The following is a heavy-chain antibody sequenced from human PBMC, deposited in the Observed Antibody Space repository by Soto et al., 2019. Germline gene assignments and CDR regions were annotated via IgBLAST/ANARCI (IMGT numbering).Heavy chain of an antibody. J-gene: IGHJ4*02. CDR1: GFTFSSYS. V-gene: IGHV3-21*01. Sequence: EVQLVESGGGLVKPGGSLRLSCAASGFTFSSYSMNWVRQAPGKGLEWVSSISSSSSYIYYADSVKGRFTISRDNAKNSLYVQMNSLRAEDTAVYYCAREITIFGVVPAYWGQGTLVTVSS. D-gene: IGHD3-3*01. CDR2: ISSSSSYI. CDR3: AREITIFGVVPAY.